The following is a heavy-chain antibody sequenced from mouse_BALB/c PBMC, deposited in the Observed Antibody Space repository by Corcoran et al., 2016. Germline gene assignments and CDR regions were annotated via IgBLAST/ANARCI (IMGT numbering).Heavy chain of an antibody. CDR3: AREPYAMDY. CDR1: GYTFTNYG. CDR2: INTYTGEP. J-gene: IGHJ4*01. Sequence: QIQLVQSGPELKKPGETVKISCKASGYTFTNYGMNLVKQAPGKGLKWMGWINTYTGEPTYADDFKGRCAFSLETSASTAYLQINNLKNEDTATYFCAREPYAMDYWGQGTSVTVSS. V-gene: IGHV9-3-1*01.